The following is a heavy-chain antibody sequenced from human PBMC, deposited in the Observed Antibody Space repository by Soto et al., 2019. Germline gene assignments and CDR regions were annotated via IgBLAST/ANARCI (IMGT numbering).Heavy chain of an antibody. CDR1: GYTFTDYY. CDR2: INPTTGGT. V-gene: IGHV1-2*02. D-gene: IGHD3-10*01. Sequence: GASVKVSCKTSGYTFTDYYIHWVRQAPGQGLEWMGWINPTTGGTNYAQKFLGRVAMASDTSITTAYMQLSSMRSDDTAVYYCARVNYRALVDYWGQGPLVTVSS. J-gene: IGHJ4*02. CDR3: ARVNYRALVDY.